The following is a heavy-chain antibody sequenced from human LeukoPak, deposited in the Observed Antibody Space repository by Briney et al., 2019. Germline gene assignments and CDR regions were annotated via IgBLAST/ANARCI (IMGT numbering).Heavy chain of an antibody. CDR2: INQDGRHR. CDR1: GFAFSTYW. D-gene: IGHD1-26*01. V-gene: IGHV3-7*01. J-gene: IGHJ5*02. CDR3: ARGGRGWFDP. Sequence: GGSLRLSCVASGFAFSTYWMTCVRQAPGKGLEWVANINQDGRHRYFVNSAEGRFSISRDNAKNSLYLQIDSLRADDTAVYSCARGGRGWFDPWGQGTLVTVSS.